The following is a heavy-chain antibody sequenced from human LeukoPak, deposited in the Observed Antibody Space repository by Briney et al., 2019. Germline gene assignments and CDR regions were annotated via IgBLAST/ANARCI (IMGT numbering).Heavy chain of an antibody. V-gene: IGHV4-34*01. CDR1: GGSFSGYY. CDR3: ARTIAVGGSGFDY. D-gene: IGHD6-19*01. CDR2: INHSGST. J-gene: IGHJ4*02. Sequence: PSETLSLTCAVYGGSFSGYYWSWIRQPPGKGLEWIGEINHSGSTNYNPSLESRVTISIDTSNNQFCLRLTSVTAADTAMYYCARTIAVGGSGFDYWGQGTLVTVSS.